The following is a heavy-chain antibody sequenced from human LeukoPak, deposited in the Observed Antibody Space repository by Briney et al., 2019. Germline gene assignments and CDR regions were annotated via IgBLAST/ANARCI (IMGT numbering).Heavy chain of an antibody. CDR1: GFTFSSYG. D-gene: IGHD3-22*01. CDR2: ISYDGSNK. V-gene: IGHV3-30*03. Sequence: GGSLRLSCAASGFTFSSYGMHWVRQAPGKGLEWVAVISYDGSNKYYADSVKGRFTISRDNSKNTLYLQMNSLRAEDTAVYYCAREFRDSSGYSLTSGYGMDVWGQGTTVTVSS. J-gene: IGHJ6*02. CDR3: AREFRDSSGYSLTSGYGMDV.